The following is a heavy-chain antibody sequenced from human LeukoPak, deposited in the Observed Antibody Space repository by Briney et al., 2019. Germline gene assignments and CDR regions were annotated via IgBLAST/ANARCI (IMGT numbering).Heavy chain of an antibody. D-gene: IGHD2-2*01. J-gene: IGHJ6*03. Sequence: SETLSLTCTVSGGSISSYYWSWIRQPPGKGLEWIGYIYTSGSTNYNPSLKSRVTISVDTSKNQFSLKLSSVTAADTAVYYCARIVVVPAAKYYYYYYMDVWGKGTTVTVSS. CDR1: GGSISSYY. CDR3: ARIVVVPAAKYYYYYYMDV. CDR2: IYTSGST. V-gene: IGHV4-4*09.